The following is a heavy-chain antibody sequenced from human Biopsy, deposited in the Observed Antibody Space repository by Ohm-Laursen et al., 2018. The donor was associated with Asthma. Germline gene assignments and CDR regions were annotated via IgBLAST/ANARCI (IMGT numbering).Heavy chain of an antibody. V-gene: IGHV3-9*01. Sequence: SLRLSCAASGFTFDDYGMHWVRQAPRKGLEWVSGISWNSGSIGYADSVKGRFTISRDNAKNSLYLQMNSLRVEDTALYYCAKATLGDIGKDYWGQGTLVTVSS. CDR1: GFTFDDYG. CDR3: AKATLGDIGKDY. J-gene: IGHJ4*02. D-gene: IGHD2-21*01. CDR2: ISWNSGSI.